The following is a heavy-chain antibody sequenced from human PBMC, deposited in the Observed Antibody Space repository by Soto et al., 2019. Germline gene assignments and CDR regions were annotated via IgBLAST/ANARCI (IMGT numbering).Heavy chain of an antibody. CDR2: IRSSDGDT. V-gene: IGHV3-23*01. J-gene: IGHJ4*02. CDR3: ARGRWDRSGWYFDY. CDR1: EFTVSSYA. D-gene: IGHD6-19*01. Sequence: EVQVLESGGGLVQPGGSLRLSCAASEFTVSSYAMTWVRQAPGKGLEWVSVIRSSDGDTYYADSVKGRFTISRENSRNRLFLQMNSRRAEDPALYYFARGRWDRSGWYFDYWGQGTLVTVSS.